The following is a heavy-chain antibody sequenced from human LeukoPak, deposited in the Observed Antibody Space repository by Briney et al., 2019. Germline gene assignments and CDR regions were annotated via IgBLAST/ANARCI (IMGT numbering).Heavy chain of an antibody. D-gene: IGHD6-13*01. Sequence: GASVKVSCKASGYTFTSYDINWVRQATGQGLEWMGWMNPNSGNTGYAQKFQGRVTMTRNTSISTAYMELSSLRSEDTAVYYCARGERSIAAAGTVAYYFDYWGQGTLSPSPQ. CDR2: MNPNSGNT. J-gene: IGHJ4*02. V-gene: IGHV1-8*01. CDR1: GYTFTSYD. CDR3: ARGERSIAAAGTVAYYFDY.